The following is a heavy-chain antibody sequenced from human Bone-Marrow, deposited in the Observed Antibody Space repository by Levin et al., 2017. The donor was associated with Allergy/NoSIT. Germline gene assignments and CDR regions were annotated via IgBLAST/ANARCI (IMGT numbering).Heavy chain of an antibody. J-gene: IGHJ4*02. CDR2: INHSGST. V-gene: IGHV4-34*01. CDR3: ARVRHDCSGGSCSRLNYFDY. CDR1: GGSFSGYY. D-gene: IGHD2-15*01. Sequence: PSETLSLTCAVYGGSFSGYYWSWIRQPPGKGLEWIGEINHSGSTNYNPSLKSRVTISVDTSKNQFSLKLSSVTAADTAVYYCARVRHDCSGGSCSRLNYFDYWGQGTLVTVSS.